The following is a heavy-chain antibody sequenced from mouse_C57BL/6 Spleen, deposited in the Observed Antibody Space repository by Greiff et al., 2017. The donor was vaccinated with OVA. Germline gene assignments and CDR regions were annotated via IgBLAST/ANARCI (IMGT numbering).Heavy chain of an antibody. CDR1: GYSITSCYD. D-gene: IGHD2-4*01. CDR3: ARENDYDVYWYFDV. V-gene: IGHV3-1*01. Sequence: EVQGVESGPGMVKPSQSLSLTCTVTGYSITSCYDWHWIRHFPGNKLEWMGYISYSGSTNYNPTLKNRISITHDTSKNQFFLKLNSVTTEDTATDYGARENDYDVYWYFDVWGTGTTVTVSS. J-gene: IGHJ1*03. CDR2: ISYSGST.